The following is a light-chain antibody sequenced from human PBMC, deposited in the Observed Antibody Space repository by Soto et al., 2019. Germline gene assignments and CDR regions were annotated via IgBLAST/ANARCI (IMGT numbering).Light chain of an antibody. Sequence: DIQMTQSPSTLSASVGDRVTITCRASQYINKWLAWYQQKPGKAPKLLICEASSLESGVPSRFSGSGSGTDFTLTISTLQPDDSATYYCQHYYNYPLTFGGGTKVDIK. CDR1: QYINKW. J-gene: IGKJ4*01. V-gene: IGKV1-5*01. CDR3: QHYYNYPLT. CDR2: EAS.